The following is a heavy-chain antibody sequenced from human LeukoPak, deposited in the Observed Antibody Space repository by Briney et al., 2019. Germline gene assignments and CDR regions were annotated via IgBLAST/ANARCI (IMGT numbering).Heavy chain of an antibody. CDR2: ISYAGTHK. Sequence: PGGSLRLSCAASGFTFSSYGMHWVRQAPGKGLEWVAVISYAGTHKYYADSVKGRFTISRDNSKNTLYLQMNSLRPEDTALYYCAKPDAGGDSRGRPFDYWGQGILVTVSS. CDR3: AKPDAGGDSRGRPFDY. J-gene: IGHJ4*02. CDR1: GFTFSSYG. D-gene: IGHD3-22*01. V-gene: IGHV3-30*18.